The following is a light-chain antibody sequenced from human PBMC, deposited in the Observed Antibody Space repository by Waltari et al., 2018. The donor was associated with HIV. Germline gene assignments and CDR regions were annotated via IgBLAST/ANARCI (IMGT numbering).Light chain of an antibody. Sequence: VMTQSPATLSVSPGATAIISCRTSQSVGINVAWYQQKPGQAPRLLMSAASTRATGTPARFSGSGSGTDFTLTISSLQSEDFAVYYCQHYNNWLTWTFGQGTNVEVK. J-gene: IGKJ1*01. CDR2: AAS. CDR3: QHYNNWLTWT. CDR1: QSVGIN. V-gene: IGKV3-15*01.